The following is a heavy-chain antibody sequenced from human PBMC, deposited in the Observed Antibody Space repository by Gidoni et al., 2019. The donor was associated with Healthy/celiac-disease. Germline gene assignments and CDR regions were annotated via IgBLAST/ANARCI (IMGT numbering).Heavy chain of an antibody. D-gene: IGHD3-3*01. CDR1: GFTFSSYA. CDR3: ARDHFEADFWSGYSITRSGWGATYGMDV. Sequence: QVQLVESGGGVVQPGRSLRLSCAASGFTFSSYAMHWVRQAPGKGLEWLAVLSYDGSNKYYADSVKGRFTISRDNSKNTLYLQMNSLRAEDTAVYYCARDHFEADFWSGYSITRSGWGATYGMDVWGQGTTVTVSS. V-gene: IGHV3-30-3*01. CDR2: LSYDGSNK. J-gene: IGHJ6*02.